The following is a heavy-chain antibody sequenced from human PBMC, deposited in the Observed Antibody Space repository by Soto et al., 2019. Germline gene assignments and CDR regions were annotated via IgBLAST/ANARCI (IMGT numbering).Heavy chain of an antibody. CDR1: GLIFSSQV. Sequence: GGSLRLSCAASGLIFSSQVMDWALQAPGKGLEWVAVIRNDGYTAHYADSVKGRFTISRDNSRNTLYLQMNSLIVEDTAVYYSARNPSGVDLASMKDWGRGTLVTVSS. J-gene: IGHJ4*02. CDR2: IRNDGYTA. V-gene: IGHV3-33*01. D-gene: IGHD5-12*01. CDR3: ARNPSGVDLASMKD.